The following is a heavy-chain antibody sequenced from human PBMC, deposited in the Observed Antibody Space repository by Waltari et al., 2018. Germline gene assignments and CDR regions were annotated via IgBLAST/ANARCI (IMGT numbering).Heavy chain of an antibody. D-gene: IGHD2-15*01. CDR1: GFTFSNHW. CDR2: IKQDGSDK. Sequence: EVQLVESGGGLVQPGGSLRLSCAASGFTFSNHWMSWVRPAPGKGVGWVGSIKQDGSDKYYVDSVKGRFTISRDNANNSLYLQMNSLRAEETAVYYCARVSGGWFDPWGQGTLVTVSS. CDR3: ARVSGGWFDP. J-gene: IGHJ5*02. V-gene: IGHV3-7*01.